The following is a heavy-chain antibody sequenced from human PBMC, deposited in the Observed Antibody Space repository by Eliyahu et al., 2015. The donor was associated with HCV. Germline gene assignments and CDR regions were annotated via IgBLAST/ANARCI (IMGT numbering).Heavy chain of an antibody. Sequence: DVQLVESGGDLVKFGGSLRLSCAASGFSFGDAWMNWVRQAPGKGLEGVGQIKSKINGGSTDYAAHVKGRFKISRDDSKDTVYLQMNSLKSEDTAVYYCTASYYDSSLGQFDPWGQGTLVSVSS. CDR3: TASYYDSSLGQFDP. D-gene: IGHD3-16*01. CDR2: IKSKINGGST. CDR1: GFSFGDAW. V-gene: IGHV3-15*01. J-gene: IGHJ5*02.